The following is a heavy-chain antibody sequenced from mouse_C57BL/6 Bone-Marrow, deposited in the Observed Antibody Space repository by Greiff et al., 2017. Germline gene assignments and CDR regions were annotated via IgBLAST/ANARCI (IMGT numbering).Heavy chain of an antibody. CDR2: ISNGGGST. CDR3: ARRRGWYFDV. CDR1: GFTFSDYY. J-gene: IGHJ1*03. Sequence: EVKVEESGGGLVQPGGSLKLSCAASGFTFSDYYMYWVRQTPEKRLEWVAYISNGGGSTYYPDTVKGRFTISRENAKNTMYLQMSRLKSEDTARDYCARRRGWYFDVWGTGTTVTVSS. V-gene: IGHV5-12*01.